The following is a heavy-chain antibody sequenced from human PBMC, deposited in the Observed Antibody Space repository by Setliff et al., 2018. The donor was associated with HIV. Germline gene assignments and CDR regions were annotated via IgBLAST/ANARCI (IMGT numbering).Heavy chain of an antibody. CDR1: GYTFTSYG. V-gene: IGHV1-18*01. CDR3: ARGAPRPIPSYGSGNYSRGSQNNAFEI. Sequence: ASVKVSCKASGYTFTSYGISWVRQAPGQGLEWMGWLSAYNGNTNYAQKLQGRVTMTTDTSTSTAYRELRSLRSDDTAVYYCARGAPRPIPSYGSGNYSRGSQNNAFEIWGQGTMGTVSS. D-gene: IGHD3-10*01. CDR2: LSAYNGNT. J-gene: IGHJ3*02.